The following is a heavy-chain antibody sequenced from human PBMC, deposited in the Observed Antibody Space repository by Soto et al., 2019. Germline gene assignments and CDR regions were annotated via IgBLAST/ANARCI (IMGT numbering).Heavy chain of an antibody. CDR1: GYTFTGYY. CDR3: ARAHARLVLRYFDSLPTRSYGMDV. J-gene: IGHJ6*02. Sequence: ASVKVSCKASGYTFTGYYMHWVRQAPGQGLEWMGWINPNSGGTNYAQKFQGRVTMTRDTSISTAYMELSRLRSDDTAVYYCARAHARLVLRYFDSLPTRSYGMDVWGQGNTVTVSS. D-gene: IGHD3-9*01. V-gene: IGHV1-2*02. CDR2: INPNSGGT.